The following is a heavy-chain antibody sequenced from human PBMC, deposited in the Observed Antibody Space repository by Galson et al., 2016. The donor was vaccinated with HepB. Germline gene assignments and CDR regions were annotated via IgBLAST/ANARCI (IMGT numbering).Heavy chain of an antibody. D-gene: IGHD3-10*02. CDR1: GFTFSSYG. CDR3: ARDLFGDFAGY. V-gene: IGHV3-33*01. Sequence: SLRLSCAASGFTFSSYGMHWVRQAPGKGLEWVAVIWYDGSNKYYADSVKGRFTISRDNSKDTLYLEMNSLRAEDTAVYYCARDLFGDFAGYWGQGVLVTVSS. CDR2: IWYDGSNK. J-gene: IGHJ4*02.